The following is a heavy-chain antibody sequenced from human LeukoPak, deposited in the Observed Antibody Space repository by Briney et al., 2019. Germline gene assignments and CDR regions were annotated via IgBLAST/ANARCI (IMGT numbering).Heavy chain of an antibody. D-gene: IGHD3-10*01. CDR2: ISYNGSNK. CDR1: GFTFSSYG. J-gene: IGHJ6*02. V-gene: IGHV3-30*18. CDR3: AKVMVRGTYYYYGMDV. Sequence: GRSLRLSCAASGFTFSSYGMHWVRQAPGKGLEWVAVISYNGSNKYYADSVKGRFTISRDNSKNTLYLQMNSLRAEDTAIYYCAKVMVRGTYYYYGMDVWGQGTTVTVSS.